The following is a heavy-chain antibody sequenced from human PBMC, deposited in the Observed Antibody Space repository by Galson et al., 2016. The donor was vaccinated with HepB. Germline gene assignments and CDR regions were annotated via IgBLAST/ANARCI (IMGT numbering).Heavy chain of an antibody. J-gene: IGHJ4*02. V-gene: IGHV4-59*01. CDR2: IYYTGSS. CDR1: GGSISGYY. D-gene: IGHD2-21*02. CDR3: ARWAYCGGNCYPNYVDS. Sequence: ETLSLTCTVSGGSISGYYWSWIRQPPGKGLEWVGYIYYTGSSTYKPSLKSRVTFSVDTSKNQVSLKLSSVTAADTALYYCARWAYCGGNCYPNYVDSWGQGTLVTVSS.